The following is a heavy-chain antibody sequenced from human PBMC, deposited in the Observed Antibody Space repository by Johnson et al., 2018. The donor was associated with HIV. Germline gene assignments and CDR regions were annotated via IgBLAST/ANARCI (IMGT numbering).Heavy chain of an antibody. Sequence: MQLVESGGGVVRPGRSLRLSCAASGFTFDDYAMTWVRQAPGKGLEWVSAINWNGGTTGYTDSVKGRFTISRDNSKNTLYLQMNSLRAEDTAVYYCARAGVVFSTASHDAFDIWGQGTMVTVSS. J-gene: IGHJ3*02. CDR3: ARAGVVFSTASHDAFDI. CDR1: GFTFDDYA. CDR2: INWNGGTT. V-gene: IGHV3-20*04. D-gene: IGHD2-21*01.